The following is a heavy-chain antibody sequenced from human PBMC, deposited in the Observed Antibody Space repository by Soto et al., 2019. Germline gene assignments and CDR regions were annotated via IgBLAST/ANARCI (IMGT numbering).Heavy chain of an antibody. CDR2: ISGSGGST. CDR1: GFTFSSYA. D-gene: IGHD3-3*01. Sequence: HPGGSLRLSCAASGFTFSSYAMSWVRQAPGKGLEWVSAISGSGGSTYYADSVKGRFTISRDNSKNTLYLQMNSLRAEDTAVYYCAKVDDFWSGTIDYWGQGTLVTVSS. V-gene: IGHV3-23*01. J-gene: IGHJ4*02. CDR3: AKVDDFWSGTIDY.